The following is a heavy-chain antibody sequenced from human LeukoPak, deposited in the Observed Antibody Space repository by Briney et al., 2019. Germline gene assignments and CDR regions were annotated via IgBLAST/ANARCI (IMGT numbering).Heavy chain of an antibody. CDR1: DGSISSNNYY. CDR3: ARHLAVAGTSYNWFDR. J-gene: IGHJ5*02. CDR2: HFYSGRT. D-gene: IGHD6-19*01. V-gene: IGHV4-39*01. Sequence: SETLSLTCTVSDGSISSNNYYWAWIRQPPGKGLEWIGSHFYSGRTYYNPSLKSLVTISVYTSKPQFFPRLNYVTAADTALYHCARHLAVAGTSYNWFDRWGQGTQVTVSS.